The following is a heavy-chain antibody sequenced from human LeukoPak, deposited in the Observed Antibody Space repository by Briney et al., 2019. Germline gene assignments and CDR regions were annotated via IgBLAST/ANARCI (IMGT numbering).Heavy chain of an antibody. CDR3: AGAKN. CDR1: GGSISSYY. V-gene: IGHV4-59*01. CDR2: IYYSGST. Sequence: SETLSLTCTVSGGSISSYYWSWLRQPPGKGLEWIGYIYYSGSTSYNPSLKSRVTISLDTPKNQFSLKLNSVTAADTAVYYCAGAKNWGQGTLVTVSS. J-gene: IGHJ4*02.